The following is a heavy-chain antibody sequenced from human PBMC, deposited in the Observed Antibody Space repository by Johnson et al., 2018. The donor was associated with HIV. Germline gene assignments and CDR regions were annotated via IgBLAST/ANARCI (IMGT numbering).Heavy chain of an antibody. CDR1: GFIFSSYG. J-gene: IGHJ3*02. V-gene: IGHV3-30*02. Sequence: QVQLVESGGGVVQRGGSLRLACAASGFIFSSYGMHWVRQAPGKGLEWVAFIRFDGSNKFYADSVKGRFTLSRDNSKNPLSLQMNSLKADDTAIYYCAKDEEGYSSAWSAGTAFDIWGQGTMVTVSS. D-gene: IGHD6-13*01. CDR3: AKDEEGYSSAWSAGTAFDI. CDR2: IRFDGSNK.